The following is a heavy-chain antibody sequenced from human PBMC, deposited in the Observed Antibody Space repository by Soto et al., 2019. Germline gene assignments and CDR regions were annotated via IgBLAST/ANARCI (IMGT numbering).Heavy chain of an antibody. CDR3: AREHISSDAFDI. D-gene: IGHD3-3*02. CDR1: GFTFSSYS. V-gene: IGHV3-21*01. Sequence: GGSLRLSCAASGFTFSSYSMNWVRQAPGKGLEWVSSISSSSSYIYYADSVKGRFTISRDNAKNSLYLQMNSLRAEDTAVYYCAREHISSDAFDIWGQGTMVTV. J-gene: IGHJ3*02. CDR2: ISSSSSYI.